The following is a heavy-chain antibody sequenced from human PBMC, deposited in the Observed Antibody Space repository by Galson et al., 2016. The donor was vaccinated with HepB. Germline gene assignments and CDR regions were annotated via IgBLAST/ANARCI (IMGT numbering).Heavy chain of an antibody. J-gene: IGHJ4*02. Sequence: CAISGDSVSSNIAAWNWIRQSPSRGLEWLGRTYYRSEWYYDYALSVKSRIAIHADTSKNQFSLQLNSVTPEDTAMYYCVRADGAVSEFFDSWGQGTLVTVSS. CDR3: VRADGAVSEFFDS. D-gene: IGHD6-19*01. CDR2: TYYRSEWYY. CDR1: GDSVSSNIAA. V-gene: IGHV6-1*01.